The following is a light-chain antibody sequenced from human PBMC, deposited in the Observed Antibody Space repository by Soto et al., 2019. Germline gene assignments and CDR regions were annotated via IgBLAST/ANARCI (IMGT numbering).Light chain of an antibody. CDR2: GAS. J-gene: IGKJ1*01. Sequence: IVLTQSPGTLSLSPGESATLSCRASQSISSSYLAWYQQKPGQAPRLLIYGASNRATAIPDRFSGSGSGTDFTLTISRLEPEDFATYYCLQDYNYPRTFGQGTKVEIK. CDR3: LQDYNYPRT. V-gene: IGKV3-20*01. CDR1: QSISSSY.